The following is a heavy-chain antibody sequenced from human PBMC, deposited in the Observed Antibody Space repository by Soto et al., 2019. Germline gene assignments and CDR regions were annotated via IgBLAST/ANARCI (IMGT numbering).Heavy chain of an antibody. CDR2: ISGSGGST. J-gene: IGHJ5*02. CDR1: GFTFSSYA. Sequence: PGGSLRLSCAASGFTFSSYAMSWVRQAPGKGLEWVSAISGSGGSTYYADSVKGRFTISRDNSKNTLYLQMNSLRAEDTALYYCAKSGGFDWLPDNWFDPWGQGTLVTVSS. CDR3: AKSGGFDWLPDNWFDP. V-gene: IGHV3-23*01. D-gene: IGHD3-9*01.